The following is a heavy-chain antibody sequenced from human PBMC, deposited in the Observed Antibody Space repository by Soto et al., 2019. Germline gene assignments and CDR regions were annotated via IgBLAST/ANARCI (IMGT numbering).Heavy chain of an antibody. J-gene: IGHJ4*02. CDR3: AKSYSGSPWYYFDY. D-gene: IGHD1-26*01. CDR1: GYTFTSYG. Sequence: ASVKVSCKASGYTFTSYGISWVRQAPGQGLEWMGWISAYNGNTNYAQKLQGRVTMTTDTSTSTAYMELRSLRSDDTAVYYCAKSYSGSPWYYFDYWGQGTLVTVSS. CDR2: ISAYNGNT. V-gene: IGHV1-18*01.